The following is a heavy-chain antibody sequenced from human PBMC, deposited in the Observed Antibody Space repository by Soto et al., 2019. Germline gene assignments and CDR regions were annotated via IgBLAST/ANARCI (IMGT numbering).Heavy chain of an antibody. CDR1: GFTFSSYW. CDR2: IKQDGSEK. V-gene: IGHV3-7*01. J-gene: IGHJ4*02. Sequence: GGSLRLSCAASGFTFSSYWMSWVRQAPGKGLEWVANIKQDGSEKYYVDSVKGRFTISRDNAKNSLYLQMNSLRAEDTAVYYCARSVLLWFGEFYPFDYWGQGTLGTVSS. D-gene: IGHD3-10*01. CDR3: ARSVLLWFGEFYPFDY.